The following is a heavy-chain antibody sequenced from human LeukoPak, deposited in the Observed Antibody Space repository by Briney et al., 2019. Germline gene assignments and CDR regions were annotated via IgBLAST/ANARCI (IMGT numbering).Heavy chain of an antibody. CDR2: ISYDGSNK. Sequence: PGGSLRLSCAASGFTFSSYAMHWVRQAPGKGLEWVAVISYDGSNKYYADSVKGRFTISRDNSKNTLYLQMNSLRAEDTAVYYGGREGGDYNCVWDLGGQGPTAPFS. D-gene: IGHD1-1*01. V-gene: IGHV3-30-3*01. CDR1: GFTFSSYA. J-gene: IGHJ6*02. CDR3: GREGGDYNCVWDL.